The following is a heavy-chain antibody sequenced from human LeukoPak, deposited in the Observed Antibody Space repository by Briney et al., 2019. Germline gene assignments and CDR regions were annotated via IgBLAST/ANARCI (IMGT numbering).Heavy chain of an antibody. CDR1: GDTFTGYY. Sequence: ASVKVSCKASGDTFTGYYMHWVRQAPGQGLEWMGWINPNSGGTNYAQKFQGRVTMTRDTSISTAYMELSRLRSDDTAVYYCARDTVEQQLGWFDPWGQGTLVTVSS. CDR3: ARDTVEQQLGWFDP. V-gene: IGHV1-2*02. J-gene: IGHJ5*02. CDR2: INPNSGGT. D-gene: IGHD6-13*01.